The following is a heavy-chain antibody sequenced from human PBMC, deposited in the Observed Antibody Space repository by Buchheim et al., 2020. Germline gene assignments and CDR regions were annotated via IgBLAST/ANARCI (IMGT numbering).Heavy chain of an antibody. Sequence: QVQLVESGGGVVQPGRSLRLSCAASGFTFSSYGMHWVRQAPGKGLEWVAVISYDGSNKYYADSVKGRFTIARANSKNTLYLQMNSLRAEDTAVYYCAKAKGWYYYYYGMDVWGQGTT. CDR1: GFTFSSYG. CDR2: ISYDGSNK. V-gene: IGHV3-30*18. J-gene: IGHJ6*02. CDR3: AKAKGWYYYYYGMDV.